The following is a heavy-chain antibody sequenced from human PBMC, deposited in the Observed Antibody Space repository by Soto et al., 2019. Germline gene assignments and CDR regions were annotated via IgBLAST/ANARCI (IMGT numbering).Heavy chain of an antibody. J-gene: IGHJ5*02. V-gene: IGHV4-39*07. Sequence: SDALSLTCTVSGVSISSGSYYWALIRQPPGKGLEWIGGIYYSGSTYYNPSPKSRVTISLDTSKNQFSLKLSSVTAADTAVYYCARSVFPWGQGTLVTVSS. CDR3: ARSVFP. CDR1: GVSISSGSYY. CDR2: IYYSGST.